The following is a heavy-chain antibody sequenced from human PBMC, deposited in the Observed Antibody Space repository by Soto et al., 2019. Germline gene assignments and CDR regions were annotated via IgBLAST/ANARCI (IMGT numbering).Heavy chain of an antibody. CDR1: GFTFSSYW. CDR2: IKEDGSEK. CDR3: AREVFRGSMSYYGMDV. D-gene: IGHD3-10*01. V-gene: IGHV3-7*04. Sequence: EVQLVESGGGLVQPGGSLRLSCAASGFTFSSYWMSWVRQAPGKGLEWVANIKEDGSEKYYVDSVKGRFTISRDNAKXPLYLQMNSLRAEDTAVYYCAREVFRGSMSYYGMDVWGQGTTVTVSS. J-gene: IGHJ6*02.